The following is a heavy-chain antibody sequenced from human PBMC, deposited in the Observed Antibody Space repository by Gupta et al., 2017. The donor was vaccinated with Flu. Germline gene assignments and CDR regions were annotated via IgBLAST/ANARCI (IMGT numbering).Heavy chain of an antibody. J-gene: IGHJ5*02. Sequence: EVQLVESGGGLVQPGGSLSFSGAASGFTCSSYWMHCVRQAPWKGLVWVSRINSDGSSTSYADSVKGRFTISRDNAKNTLYLQMNSLSAEDTAVYYCKAASCLPRGPYNWFDPWGQGTLVTVSS. CDR2: INSDGSST. CDR3: KAASCLPRGPYNWFDP. D-gene: IGHD6-25*01. V-gene: IGHV3-74*01. CDR1: GFTCSSYW.